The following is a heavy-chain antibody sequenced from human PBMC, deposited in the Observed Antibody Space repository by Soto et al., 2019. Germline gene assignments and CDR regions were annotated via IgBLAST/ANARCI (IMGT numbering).Heavy chain of an antibody. J-gene: IGHJ3*01. CDR2: IYPGDSDT. V-gene: IGHV5-51*01. CDR3: ARRVRHTTMAHHAFEV. D-gene: IGHD5-18*01. CDR1: GYTFTNYW. Sequence: EVQMVQSGAEVKKPGESLKISCKGSGYTFTNYWIGWVRQMPGKGLEWVGIIYPGDSDTRYSPSFQGQVTISADNSITPAYLQWRSLKASDTAMFYCARRVRHTTMAHHAFEVWGQGTMVTVSS.